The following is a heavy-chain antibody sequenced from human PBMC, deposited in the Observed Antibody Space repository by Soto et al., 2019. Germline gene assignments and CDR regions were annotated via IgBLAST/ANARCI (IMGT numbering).Heavy chain of an antibody. CDR3: AKGATETRSDY. J-gene: IGHJ4*02. CDR1: GFTFSSYG. Sequence: QVQLVESGGGVVQPGRSLRLSCAASGFTFSSYGMHWVRQAPGKGLEWVAVISYDGSNKYYADSVKGRFTISRDNSKNTLYLQMNSLRAEDTAVYYCAKGATETRSDYWGQGTLVTVSS. CDR2: ISYDGSNK. V-gene: IGHV3-30*18.